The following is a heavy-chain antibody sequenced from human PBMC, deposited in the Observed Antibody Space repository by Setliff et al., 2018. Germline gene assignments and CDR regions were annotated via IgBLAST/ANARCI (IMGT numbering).Heavy chain of an antibody. J-gene: IGHJ4*01. CDR2: IQNGGNT. Sequence: ETLSLTCTVSDVSISGYYWSWIRQPPGKGLEWIGYIQNGGNTKYNPSLGSRITMSVDTSKNQFSLKLSSVTAADTAVYYCARDQYTSGWHGPPESYFDCWGLGILVTVS. D-gene: IGHD6-19*01. CDR1: DVSISGYY. CDR3: ARDQYTSGWHGPPESYFDC. V-gene: IGHV4-59*01.